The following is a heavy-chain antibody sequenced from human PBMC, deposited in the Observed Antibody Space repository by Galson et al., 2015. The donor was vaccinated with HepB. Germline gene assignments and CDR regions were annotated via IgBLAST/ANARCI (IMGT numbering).Heavy chain of an antibody. Sequence: SLRLSCAASGFTFSSYGMHWVRQAPGKGLEWVAVISYDGSNKYYADSVKGRFTISRDNAKNTLYLQMNSLRAEDTAVYYCAKETKCFGEFTYYFDYWGQGTLVTVSS. CDR1: GFTFSSYG. D-gene: IGHD3-10*01. J-gene: IGHJ4*02. CDR3: AKETKCFGEFTYYFDY. CDR2: ISYDGSNK. V-gene: IGHV3-30*18.